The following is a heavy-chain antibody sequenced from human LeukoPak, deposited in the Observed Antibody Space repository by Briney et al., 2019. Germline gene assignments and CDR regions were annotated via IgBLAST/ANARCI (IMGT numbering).Heavy chain of an antibody. CDR3: ARSYLGGTYYDWFDP. Sequence: NPSETLSLTCTVSGGSISDYYWNWIRQPAAQGLEWIGRIYASGRTNYNPSLRSRVTISVDKSKNQFSLKLTSATAADTAVYYCARSYLGGTYYDWFDPWGQGTLVTVSS. D-gene: IGHD1-26*01. J-gene: IGHJ5*02. CDR1: GGSISDYY. V-gene: IGHV4-4*07. CDR2: IYASGRT.